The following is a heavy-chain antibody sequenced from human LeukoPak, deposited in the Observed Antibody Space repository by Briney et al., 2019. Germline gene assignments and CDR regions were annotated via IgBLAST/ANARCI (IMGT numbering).Heavy chain of an antibody. V-gene: IGHV1-18*04. D-gene: IGHD3/OR15-3a*01. CDR1: GYTFTGYY. Sequence: ASVKVSCKASGYTFTGYYMHWVRQAPGQGLEWMGWINPNSGNTNYAQKLQGRVTMTTDTSTSTAYMELRSLRSDDTAVYYCARTLSDSGLSYWGQGTLVTVSS. CDR3: ARTLSDSGLSY. CDR2: INPNSGNT. J-gene: IGHJ4*02.